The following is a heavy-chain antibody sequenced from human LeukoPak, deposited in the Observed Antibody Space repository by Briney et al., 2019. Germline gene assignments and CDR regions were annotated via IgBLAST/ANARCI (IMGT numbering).Heavy chain of an antibody. CDR1: GFTFSSYA. Sequence: GGPLRLSCAASGFTFSSYAMSWVRQAPGKGLEWVSAIGGSGGSTYYADSVKGRFTISRDNSKNTLYLQMNSLRAEDTALYYCAKDSLTGGFDYWGQGTLVTVSS. CDR3: AKDSLTGGFDY. J-gene: IGHJ4*02. V-gene: IGHV3-23*01. CDR2: IGGSGGST. D-gene: IGHD1-20*01.